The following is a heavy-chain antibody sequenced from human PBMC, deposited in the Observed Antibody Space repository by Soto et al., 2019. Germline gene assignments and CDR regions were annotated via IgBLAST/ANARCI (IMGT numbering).Heavy chain of an antibody. CDR2: ISYDGSNK. J-gene: IGHJ4*02. V-gene: IGHV3-30*18. D-gene: IGHD3-3*02. Sequence: PGGSLRLSCAASGFTFSSYGMHWVRQAPGKGLEWVAVISYDGSNKYYADSVKGRFTISRDNSKNTLYLQMNSLRAEDTAVYYCAKAKGFLSNWGQGTLVTVSS. CDR1: GFTFSSYG. CDR3: AKAKGFLSN.